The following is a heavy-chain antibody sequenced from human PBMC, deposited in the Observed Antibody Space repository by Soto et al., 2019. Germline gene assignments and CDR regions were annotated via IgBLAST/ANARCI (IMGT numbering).Heavy chain of an antibody. CDR3: ARYVDVAD. V-gene: IGHV3-7*01. CDR1: GFTFSSHW. J-gene: IGHJ4*02. D-gene: IGHD5-12*01. Sequence: GGSLRLSCAGSGFTFSSHWMSWVRQAPGKGLEWVANIKQDGSEKNYVDSVKGRFTISRDNAKNSLYLQMNSLRAEDTAVYYFARYVDVADWGKGTLVTVSS. CDR2: IKQDGSEK.